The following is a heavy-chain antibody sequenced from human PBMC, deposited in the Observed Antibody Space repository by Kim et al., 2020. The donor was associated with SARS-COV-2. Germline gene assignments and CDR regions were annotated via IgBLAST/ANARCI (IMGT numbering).Heavy chain of an antibody. Sequence: SETLSLTCAVYGGSFSGYYWSWIRQPPGKGLEWIGEINHSGSTNYNPSLKSRVTISVDTSKNQFSLKLSSVTAADTAVYYCARGAWAAVAGYWGQGTLVTVSS. CDR2: INHSGST. J-gene: IGHJ4*02. CDR1: GGSFSGYY. D-gene: IGHD6-19*01. V-gene: IGHV4-34*01. CDR3: ARGAWAAVAGY.